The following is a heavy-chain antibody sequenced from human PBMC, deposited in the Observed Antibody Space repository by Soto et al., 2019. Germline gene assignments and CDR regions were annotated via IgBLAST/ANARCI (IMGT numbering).Heavy chain of an antibody. D-gene: IGHD6-6*01. CDR2: MNPNSGNT. CDR1: GYTFTSYD. V-gene: IGHV1-8*01. CDR3: AGGLDVWWSSSYYYYYYMDV. Sequence: QVQLVQSGAEVKKPGASVKVSCKASGYTFTSYDINWVRQATGQGLEWMGWMNPNSGNTGYAQKFQGRVTMTRNTTISTAYMAVSSLRSEDTAVYYCAGGLDVWWSSSYYYYYYMDVWGKGTTVTVSS. J-gene: IGHJ6*03.